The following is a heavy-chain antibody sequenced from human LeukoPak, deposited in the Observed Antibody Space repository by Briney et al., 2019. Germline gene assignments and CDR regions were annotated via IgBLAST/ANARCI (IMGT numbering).Heavy chain of an antibody. Sequence: SETLSLTCTVSGGSISSSSYYWGWIRQPPGKGLEWIGSIYYSGSTNYNPSLKSRVIISVDTSKNQFSLKLSSVSAADTAVYYCARAFSVRGVIHFDYWGQGTLVSVSS. CDR2: IYYSGST. CDR1: GGSISSSSYY. V-gene: IGHV4-39*07. J-gene: IGHJ4*02. D-gene: IGHD3-10*01. CDR3: ARAFSVRGVIHFDY.